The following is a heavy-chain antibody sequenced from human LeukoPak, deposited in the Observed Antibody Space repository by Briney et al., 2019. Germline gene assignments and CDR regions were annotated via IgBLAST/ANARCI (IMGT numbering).Heavy chain of an antibody. CDR1: GGSFSGYY. CDR3: ASNGWYVIDY. CDR2: INHSGST. J-gene: IGHJ4*02. D-gene: IGHD6-13*01. Sequence: SETLSLTCAVYGGSFSGYYWSWIRQPPGKGLEWIGEINHSGSTNYNPSLKSRVTISVDKSKNQLSLKLSSVTAADTAVYYCASNGWYVIDYWGQGTLVTVSS. V-gene: IGHV4-34*01.